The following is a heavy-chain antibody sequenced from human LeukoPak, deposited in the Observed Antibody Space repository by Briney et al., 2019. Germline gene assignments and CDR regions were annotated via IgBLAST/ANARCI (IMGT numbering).Heavy chain of an antibody. Sequence: GASVKVSCKASGGTFSSYAISWVRQAPGQGLEWMGRIIPILGIANCAQKFQGRVTITADKSTSTAYMELSSLRSEDTAVYYCARGYYYDSSGYGYWGQGTLVTVSS. J-gene: IGHJ4*02. CDR3: ARGYYYDSSGYGY. V-gene: IGHV1-69*04. CDR2: IIPILGIA. CDR1: GGTFSSYA. D-gene: IGHD3-22*01.